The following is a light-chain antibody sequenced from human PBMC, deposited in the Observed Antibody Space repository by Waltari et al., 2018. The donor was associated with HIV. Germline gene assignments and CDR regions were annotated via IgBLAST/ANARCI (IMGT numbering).Light chain of an antibody. CDR2: RTS. V-gene: IGKV1-5*03. CDR3: QQYSTHYG. Sequence: DVQMTQSPSNLSASVGDTVVIACRASQNIDNWLAWYQQKPGRAPKLLLSRTSILESGVSSRFSGSGSGTDFTLTITNLQPDDVGTYYCQQYSTHYGFGQGTRVE. CDR1: QNIDNW. J-gene: IGKJ2*01.